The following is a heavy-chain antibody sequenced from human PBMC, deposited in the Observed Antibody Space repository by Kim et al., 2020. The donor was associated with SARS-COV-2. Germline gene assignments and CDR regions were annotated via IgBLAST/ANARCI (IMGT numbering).Heavy chain of an antibody. CDR1: GGTFSSYA. CDR3: ASVFTEVNIPALSTETYYGMDV. D-gene: IGHD2-2*01. J-gene: IGHJ6*02. CDR2: IIPIFGTA. Sequence: SVKVSCKASGGTFSSYAISWVRQAPGQGLEWMGGIIPIFGTANYAQKFQGRVTITADESTSTAYMELSSLRSEDTAVYYCASVFTEVNIPALSTETYYGMDVWGQGTTVTVSS. V-gene: IGHV1-69*13.